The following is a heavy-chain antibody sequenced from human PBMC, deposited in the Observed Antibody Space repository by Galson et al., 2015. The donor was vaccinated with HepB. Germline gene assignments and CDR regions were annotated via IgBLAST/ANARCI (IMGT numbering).Heavy chain of an antibody. CDR1: GFTFSNFT. CDR2: ISSNSSTR. J-gene: IGHJ4*02. V-gene: IGHV3-48*02. Sequence: SLRLSCAASGFTFSNFTMNWVRQAPGKGLEWVSYISSNSSTRHYADSVRGRFTISRDNAKNSLYLQMNSLRDDDTAIYYCARGGHDWLLETLYFFDYWGQGTLVTVSS. D-gene: IGHD3-9*01. CDR3: ARGGHDWLLETLYFFDY.